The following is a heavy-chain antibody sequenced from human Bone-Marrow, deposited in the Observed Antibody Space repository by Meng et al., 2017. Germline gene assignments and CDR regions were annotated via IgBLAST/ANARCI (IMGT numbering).Heavy chain of an antibody. V-gene: IGHV3-23*04. D-gene: IGHD5-18*01. Sequence: VGLGDGLEQPGGALRPSCAGSGFSFSSYAMSWVRQAPGKGLEWVSLIGGSGTIHYADSVKGRVTISRDNSKNTVYLEMNSLRVEDTAVYYCAKDDSSGYGPDYWGQGTLVTVSS. CDR1: GFSFSSYA. J-gene: IGHJ4*02. CDR3: AKDDSSGYGPDY. CDR2: IGGSGTI.